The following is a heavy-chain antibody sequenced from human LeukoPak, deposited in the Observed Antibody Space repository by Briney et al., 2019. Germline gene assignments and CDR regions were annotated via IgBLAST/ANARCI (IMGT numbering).Heavy chain of an antibody. Sequence: PGGSLRLSCAASGFTFSSYSMNWVRQAPGKGLEWVSSISSSSSYIYYADSVKGRFTISRDNAKNSLYLQMNSLRAEDTAVYYCAKDPPGIAVAGTKPDYWGQGTLVTVSS. J-gene: IGHJ4*02. V-gene: IGHV3-21*04. CDR2: ISSSSSYI. CDR3: AKDPPGIAVAGTKPDY. CDR1: GFTFSSYS. D-gene: IGHD6-19*01.